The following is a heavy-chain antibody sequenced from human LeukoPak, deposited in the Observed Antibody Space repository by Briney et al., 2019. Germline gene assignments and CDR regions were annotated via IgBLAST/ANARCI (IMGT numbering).Heavy chain of an antibody. CDR1: GFTLSSYA. Sequence: GGSLRLSCAAAGFTLSSYAMHWVRQAPGKGREWVAVILYDGSNKYYADSVKGRFTISRDKSKNSLYLQMNSLRAEDTAVYYCARGSPDYYGSGSYYYYYYGMDVWGKGTTVTVSS. CDR3: ARGSPDYYGSGSYYYYYYGMDV. J-gene: IGHJ6*04. V-gene: IGHV3-30*04. D-gene: IGHD3-10*01. CDR2: ILYDGSNK.